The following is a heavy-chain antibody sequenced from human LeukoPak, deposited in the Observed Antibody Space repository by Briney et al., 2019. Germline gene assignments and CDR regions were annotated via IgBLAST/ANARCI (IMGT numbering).Heavy chain of an antibody. Sequence: GRSLRLSCAASGFTFSSYGMHWVRQAPGKGLEWVAFIRNDGSNKYYADSVKGRFTISRDNSKNTLYLQMNSLRAEDTAVYYCAKDLTGSSWTFDYWGQATLVTVSS. CDR3: AKDLTGSSWTFDY. CDR2: IRNDGSNK. J-gene: IGHJ4*02. CDR1: GFTFSSYG. D-gene: IGHD6-13*01. V-gene: IGHV3-30*02.